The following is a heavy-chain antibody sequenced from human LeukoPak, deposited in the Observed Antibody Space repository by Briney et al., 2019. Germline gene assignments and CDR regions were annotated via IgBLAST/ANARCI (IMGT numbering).Heavy chain of an antibody. CDR3: ARRDYYGSGSPDY. CDR1: GFTFSSYG. J-gene: IGHJ4*02. Sequence: PGGSLRLSCAASGFTFSSYGMHWVRQAPGKGLEWVSGINWNGGSTGYADSVKGRFTISRDNAKNSLYLQMNSLRAEDTALYYCARRDYYGSGSPDYWGQGTLVTVSS. V-gene: IGHV3-20*04. CDR2: INWNGGST. D-gene: IGHD3-10*01.